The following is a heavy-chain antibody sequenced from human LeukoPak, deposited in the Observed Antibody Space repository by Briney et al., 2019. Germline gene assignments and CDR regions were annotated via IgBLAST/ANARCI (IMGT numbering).Heavy chain of an antibody. CDR3: ARDIGRYGSGTFDY. CDR2: ISYTGIT. CDR1: GGSISSFY. V-gene: IGHV4-59*01. D-gene: IGHD3-10*01. J-gene: IGHJ4*02. Sequence: KPSETLTLTCTVSGGSISSFYWSWLRQPPGKGLEWIAYISYTGITNYNPSLKSRVTISVDTSKNQFSLKLSSVTAADTAVYYCARDIGRYGSGTFDYLGQGTLVTVSS.